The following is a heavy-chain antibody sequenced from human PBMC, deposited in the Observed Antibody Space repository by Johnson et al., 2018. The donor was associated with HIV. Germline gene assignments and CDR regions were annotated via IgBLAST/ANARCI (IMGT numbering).Heavy chain of an antibody. CDR1: GFTVSNNY. CDR2: IYSGGTT. V-gene: IGHV3-66*01. J-gene: IGHJ3*02. CDR3: AKDLPYDSRGVDAFDI. Sequence: VQLVESGGGLVQPGGSLRLSCVASGFTVSNNYMSWVRQAPGKGLEWVSVIYSGGTTDYSDPVKGRFTISRDNSKNTVYLQMNSLRVEDTAVYYCAKDLPYDSRGVDAFDIWGQGTMVTVSS. D-gene: IGHD3-22*01.